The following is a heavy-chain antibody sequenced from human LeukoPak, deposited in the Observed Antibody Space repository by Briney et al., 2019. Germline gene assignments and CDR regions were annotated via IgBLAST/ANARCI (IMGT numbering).Heavy chain of an antibody. D-gene: IGHD1-26*01. CDR3: ARDRWLLHDY. J-gene: IGHJ4*02. CDR1: GFTFSTYE. V-gene: IGHV3-48*03. Sequence: PGGSLRLSCAASGFTFSTYEINWVRQAPGKGLEWVSYISSSGSTIYYADSVKGRFTISRDNAKNSLYLQMNSLRVEDTAVYYCARDRWLLHDYWGQGTLVTVSS. CDR2: ISSSGSTI.